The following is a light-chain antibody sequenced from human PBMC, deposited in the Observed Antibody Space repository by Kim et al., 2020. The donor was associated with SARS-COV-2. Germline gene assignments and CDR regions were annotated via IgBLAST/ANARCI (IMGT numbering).Light chain of an antibody. CDR3: QQSYSTPLT. J-gene: IGKJ4*01. V-gene: IGKV1-39*01. CDR1: QSISSY. Sequence: GDRVTITCRASQSISSYLNWYQQKPGKAPKLLIYAASSLQSGVPSRFSGSGYGTDFTLTISSLQPEDFATYYCQQSYSTPLTFGGGTKV. CDR2: AAS.